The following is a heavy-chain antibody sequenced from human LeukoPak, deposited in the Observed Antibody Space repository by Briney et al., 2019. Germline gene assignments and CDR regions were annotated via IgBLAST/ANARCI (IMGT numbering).Heavy chain of an antibody. D-gene: IGHD1-1*01. V-gene: IGHV4-34*01. CDR2: INHSGST. Sequence: KPSETLSLTCAVYGGSFSGYYWSWIRQPPGKGLEWIGEINHSGSTNYNPSLKSRVTISVDTSKNQFSLKLCSVTAADTAVYYCETYNWNAHVNLWGQGTLVTVSS. CDR3: ETYNWNAHVNL. J-gene: IGHJ4*02. CDR1: GGSFSGYY.